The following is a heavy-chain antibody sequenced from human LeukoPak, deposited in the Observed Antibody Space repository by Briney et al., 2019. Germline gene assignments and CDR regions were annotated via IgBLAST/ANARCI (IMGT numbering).Heavy chain of an antibody. CDR3: ARHQVGGSSGYQNFDY. V-gene: IGHV5-51*01. CDR2: IYPGDSDT. Sequence: GESLKISCKGSGYSFTNYWIGWVRQMPGQGLEWMGIIYPGDSDTRYSPPFQGQVTISADKSISTAYLQWSSLKASDTAMYYCARHQVGGSSGYQNFDYWGQGTLVTVSS. J-gene: IGHJ4*02. CDR1: GYSFTNYW. D-gene: IGHD3-22*01.